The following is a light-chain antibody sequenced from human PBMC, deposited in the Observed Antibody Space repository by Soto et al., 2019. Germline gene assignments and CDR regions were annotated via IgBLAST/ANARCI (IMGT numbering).Light chain of an antibody. CDR2: GAY. J-gene: IGKJ1*01. CDR3: HQYGSSPQT. CDR1: QSVSSSY. V-gene: IGKV3-20*01. Sequence: EIVLTQSPDTLSLSPVERATLSCRASQSVSSSYLAWYQQRPGQAPRLLIYGAYTRATGIPARFSGSGSETDFTLTITRLEPEDFAVFYCHQYGSSPQTFGQGTKVDIK.